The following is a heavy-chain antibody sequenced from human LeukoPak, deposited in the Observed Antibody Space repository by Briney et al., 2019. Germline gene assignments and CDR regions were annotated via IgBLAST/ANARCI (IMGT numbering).Heavy chain of an antibody. J-gene: IGHJ4*02. V-gene: IGHV3-30*02. CDR1: GFTFSSYG. CDR3: AKSAPGYSSSWSPFDY. CDR2: IRYDGSNK. D-gene: IGHD6-13*01. Sequence: GGSLRLSCAASGFTFSSYGMHWVRQAPGKGLEWVAFIRYDGSNKYYADSVKGRFTISRDNSKNTLYLQMNSLRAEDTAVYYCAKSAPGYSSSWSPFDYWGQGTLVTVSS.